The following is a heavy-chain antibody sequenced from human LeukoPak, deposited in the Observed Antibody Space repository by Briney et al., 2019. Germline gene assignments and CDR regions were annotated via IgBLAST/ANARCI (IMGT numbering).Heavy chain of an antibody. V-gene: IGHV4-59*01. J-gene: IGHJ6*02. CDR2: IYYSGST. CDR3: ARGWGFYDILTGDYYYYYGMDV. Sequence: SGALSLTCTVSGGSISSYYWSWIRQPPGKGLEGIGYIYYSGSTNYNPSLKSRVTISVDTSKNQFSLKLSSVTAADTAVYYCARGWGFYDILTGDYYYYYGMDVWGQGTTVTASS. CDR1: GGSISSYY. D-gene: IGHD3-9*01.